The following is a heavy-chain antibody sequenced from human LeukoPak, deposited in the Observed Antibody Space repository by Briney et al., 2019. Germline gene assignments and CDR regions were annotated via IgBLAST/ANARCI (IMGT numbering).Heavy chain of an antibody. CDR1: GDSISSGSYY. CDR3: AKGGASCGGDCYSN. J-gene: IGHJ4*02. D-gene: IGHD2-21*02. Sequence: SETLSLTCTVSGDSISSGSYYWGWIRQPPGKGLEWIGSIYYSGSTDYNPSLKSRVTISVDKSKNQFSLKLSSVTAADTAVYYCAKGGASCGGDCYSNWGQGTLVTVSS. CDR2: IYYSGST. V-gene: IGHV4-39*07.